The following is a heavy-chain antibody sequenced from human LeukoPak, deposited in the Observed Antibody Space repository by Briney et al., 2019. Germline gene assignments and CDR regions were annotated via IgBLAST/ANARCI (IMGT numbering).Heavy chain of an antibody. CDR2: IYYTGST. CDR1: GGSISSYY. D-gene: IGHD5-18*01. CDR3: ARFTGTATAMGTWLFDY. J-gene: IGHJ4*02. V-gene: IGHV4-59*01. Sequence: SETLSLTCTVSGGSISSYYWSWIRQPPGKGLEWIGYIYYTGSTNYNPSLKSRVTISVDTSKNQFSLKLSSVTAADTAVYYCARFTGTATAMGTWLFDYWGQGTLVTVSS.